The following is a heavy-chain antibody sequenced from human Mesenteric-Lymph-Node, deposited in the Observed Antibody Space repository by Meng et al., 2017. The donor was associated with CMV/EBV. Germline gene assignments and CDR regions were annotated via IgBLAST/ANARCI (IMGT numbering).Heavy chain of an antibody. CDR3: ARVGAFDWSIFDY. D-gene: IGHD3-9*01. CDR2: IYYSGST. V-gene: IGHV4-59*01. CDR1: GGSISSYY. Sequence: GSLRLSCTVSGGSISSYYWSWIRQPPGKGLEWIGYIYYSGSTNYNPSLKSRVTISVDTSKNQFSLKLNSVTPADTAVYYCARVGAFDWSIFDYWGQGTLVTVSS. J-gene: IGHJ4*02.